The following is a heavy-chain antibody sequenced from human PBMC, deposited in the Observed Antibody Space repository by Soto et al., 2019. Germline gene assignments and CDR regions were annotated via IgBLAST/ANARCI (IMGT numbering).Heavy chain of an antibody. V-gene: IGHV1-18*01. CDR3: ARFYIAAAGTFAGYYYYGMDV. CDR2: ISAYNGNT. J-gene: IGHJ6*02. CDR1: GYTFTSYG. D-gene: IGHD6-13*01. Sequence: ASVKVSCKASGYTFTSYGISWVRQAPGQGLEWMGWISAYNGNTNYAQKLQGRVTMTTDTSTSTASMELRSLRSDDTAVYYCARFYIAAAGTFAGYYYYGMDVWGQGTTVTVSS.